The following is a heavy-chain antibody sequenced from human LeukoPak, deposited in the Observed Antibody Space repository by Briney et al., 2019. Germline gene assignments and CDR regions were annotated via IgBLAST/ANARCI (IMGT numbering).Heavy chain of an antibody. J-gene: IGHJ4*02. V-gene: IGHV3-7*03. CDR2: IKQDGSEK. Sequence: QRGGSLRLSCAASGFTFSSYWMSWVRQAPGKGLEWVANIKQDGSEKYYVDSVKGRFTISRDNAKNSLYLQMNSLRAEDTAVYYCARTEVLWFGEPNSPYYFDYWGQGTLVTVSS. D-gene: IGHD3-10*01. CDR1: GFTFSSYW. CDR3: ARTEVLWFGEPNSPYYFDY.